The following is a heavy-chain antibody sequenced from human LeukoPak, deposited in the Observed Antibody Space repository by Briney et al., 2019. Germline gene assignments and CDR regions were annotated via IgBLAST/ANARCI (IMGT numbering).Heavy chain of an antibody. Sequence: SETLSLTCTVSGGSISSYYWTWIRQPPGKGLEWIGYIHYSGSTNYNPSLKSRVTISVDTSKKQFFLKLSSVTPADTAVYYCARTASSGWSKGIDHWGQGTPVTVSS. CDR3: ARTASSGWSKGIDH. CDR1: GGSISSYY. D-gene: IGHD6-19*01. V-gene: IGHV4-59*01. J-gene: IGHJ4*02. CDR2: IHYSGST.